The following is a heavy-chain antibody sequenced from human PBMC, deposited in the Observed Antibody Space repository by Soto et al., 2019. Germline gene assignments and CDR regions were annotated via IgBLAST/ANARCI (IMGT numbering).Heavy chain of an antibody. CDR3: VSSSAYPYNYFDC. V-gene: IGHV4-39*01. D-gene: IGHD3-16*01. CDR2: ISYSGST. Sequence: PSDTLSLTCTVSVDSITSSSYYWGWVRQPPGEGLEWIGSISYSGSTYYNPSLKSRVTISVDTSKNQFSLKLSSVTAADTAVYYCVSSSAYPYNYFDCWGQGTLVTVSS. J-gene: IGHJ4*02. CDR1: VDSITSSSYY.